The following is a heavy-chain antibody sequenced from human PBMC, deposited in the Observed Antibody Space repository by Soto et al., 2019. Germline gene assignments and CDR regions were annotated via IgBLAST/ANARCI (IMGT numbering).Heavy chain of an antibody. V-gene: IGHV3-33*01. J-gene: IGHJ3*02. CDR1: GFTFSSYG. CDR3: ARVDYYDSSGPDGDAFDI. CDR2: LWYDGSNK. Sequence: QVQLVESGGGVVQPGRSLRLSCAASGFTFSSYGMHWVRQAPGKGLEWVAVLWYDGSNKYYADSVKGRFTISRDNSKNTLYLQMNSLRAEDTAVYYCARVDYYDSSGPDGDAFDIWGQGTMVTVSS. D-gene: IGHD3-22*01.